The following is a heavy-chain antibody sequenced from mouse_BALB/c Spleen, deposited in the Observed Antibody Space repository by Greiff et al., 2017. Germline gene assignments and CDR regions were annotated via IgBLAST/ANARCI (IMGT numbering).Heavy chain of an antibody. CDR3: AREGFTTVVAPAY. CDR2: ISYSGST. J-gene: IGHJ3*01. V-gene: IGHV3-2*02. D-gene: IGHD1-1*01. CDR1: GYSITSDYA. Sequence: EVKLVESGPGLVKPSQSLSLTCTVTGYSITSDYAWTWIRQFPGNKLEWMGYISYSGSTSYNPSLKSRISITRDTSKNQFFLQLNSVTTEDTATYYCAREGFTTVVAPAYWGQGTLVTVSA.